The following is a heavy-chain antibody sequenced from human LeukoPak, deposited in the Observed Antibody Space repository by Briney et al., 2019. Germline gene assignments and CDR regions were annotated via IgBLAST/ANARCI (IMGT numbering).Heavy chain of an antibody. CDR3: ARKGRGDSSGYPT. D-gene: IGHD3-22*01. CDR2: IIPILGIE. Sequence: SVKVSCKASGGTFSNYAISWVRQAPGQGLEWMGRIIPILGIEDYAQKFQGRVTITADKSTSTAYMELSSLRSEDTAVYYCARKGRGDSSGYPTWGQGTPVTVSS. J-gene: IGHJ5*02. CDR1: GGTFSNYA. V-gene: IGHV1-69*04.